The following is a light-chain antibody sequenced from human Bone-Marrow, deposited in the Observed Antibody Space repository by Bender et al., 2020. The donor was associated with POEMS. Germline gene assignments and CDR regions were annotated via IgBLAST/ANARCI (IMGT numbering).Light chain of an antibody. CDR3: SSYTTSNTLL. CDR1: SSDIGDYTY. J-gene: IGLJ2*01. Sequence: QSALTQPASVSGSPGQSITISCTGTSSDIGDYTYVSWYQQHPGKAPKLIIYEVSNRPSGVCFRFAGSKSGNTASLTISALQAEDEAHDYCSSYTTSNTLLFGGGTKLTVL. V-gene: IGLV2-14*01. CDR2: EVS.